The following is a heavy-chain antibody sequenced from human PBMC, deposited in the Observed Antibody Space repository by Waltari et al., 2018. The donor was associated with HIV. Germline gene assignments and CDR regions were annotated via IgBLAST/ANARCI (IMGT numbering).Heavy chain of an antibody. J-gene: IGHJ5*02. D-gene: IGHD3-3*01. V-gene: IGHV4-4*07. CDR3: ARDLDFWSGYPNWFDP. Sequence: QVQLQESGPGLVRPSETLSLTCTISGYSLSGYYWSWIRQSAGKGLEWIGRIYSDGSTNYNPSLKSRVTMSVDIYKNKLSLKLSSVTAADTAVYYCARDLDFWSGYPNWFDPWGQGILVTVSS. CDR1: GYSLSGYY. CDR2: IYSDGST.